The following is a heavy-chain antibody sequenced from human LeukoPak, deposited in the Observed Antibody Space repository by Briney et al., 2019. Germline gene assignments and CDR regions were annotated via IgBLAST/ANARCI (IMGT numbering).Heavy chain of an antibody. D-gene: IGHD2-15*01. J-gene: IGHJ4*02. Sequence: GGSLRLSCAASGFTFSSYSMNWVRQAPGKRLEWVSSISSSSSYIYYADSVKGRFTISRDNAKNSLYLQMNSLRAEDTAVYYCAGSPLSGVAPGFDYWGQGTLVTVSS. V-gene: IGHV3-21*01. CDR2: ISSSSSYI. CDR1: GFTFSSYS. CDR3: AGSPLSGVAPGFDY.